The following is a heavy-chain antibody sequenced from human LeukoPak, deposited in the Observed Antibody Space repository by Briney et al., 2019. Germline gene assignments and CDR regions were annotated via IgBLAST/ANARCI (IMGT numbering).Heavy chain of an antibody. V-gene: IGHV1-8*03. Sequence: ASVKVSCKASGYTFTSYDINWVRQATGQGLEWMGWMNPNSGNTGYAQKFQGRVTITRNTSISTAYMELSSLRSDDTAVYYCARDRSPRHYYDTSDYHGAADYWGQGTLVTVSS. CDR1: GYTFTSYD. D-gene: IGHD3-22*01. CDR3: ARDRSPRHYYDTSDYHGAADY. CDR2: MNPNSGNT. J-gene: IGHJ4*02.